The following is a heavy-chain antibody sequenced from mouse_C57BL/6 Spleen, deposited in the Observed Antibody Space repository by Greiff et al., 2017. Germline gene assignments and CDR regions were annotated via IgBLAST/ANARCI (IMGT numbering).Heavy chain of an antibody. V-gene: IGHV14-4*01. CDR2: IDPENGDT. CDR1: GFNIKDDY. J-gene: IGHJ3*01. Sequence: VQLQQSGAELVRPGASVKLSCTASGFNIKDDYMHWVKQSPEQGLEWIGWIDPENGDTEYASKFQGKATITADTSSNTAYLQLSSLTSEDTAVYYCTTYPREFAYWGQGTLVTVSA. CDR3: TTYPREFAY. D-gene: IGHD5-1*01.